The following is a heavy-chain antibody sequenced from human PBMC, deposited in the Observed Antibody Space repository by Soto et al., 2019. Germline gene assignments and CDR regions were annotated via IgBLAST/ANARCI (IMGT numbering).Heavy chain of an antibody. J-gene: IGHJ5*02. CDR3: ARDGGCRDGSTVGRTWFDP. CDR2: IWYDGRNK. D-gene: IGHD2-15*01. Sequence: QVQLVESGGGVVQPGRSLRLSCAASGFTFSSYGMHWVRQAPGKGLEWVAVIWYDGRNKYYADSVKGRLTISRDNSXXXLXMQMNSLRAEDTAVYYCARDGGCRDGSTVGRTWFDPWGQGTLVTVSS. CDR1: GFTFSSYG. V-gene: IGHV3-33*01.